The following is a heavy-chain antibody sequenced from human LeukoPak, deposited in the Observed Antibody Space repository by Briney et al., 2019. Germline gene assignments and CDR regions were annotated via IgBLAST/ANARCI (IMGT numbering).Heavy chain of an antibody. V-gene: IGHV3-74*01. Sequence: GGSLRLSCAASGFTLSNYWMHWVRQAPGKGLVWVSRINSDGSPTFYADSVKGRFTISRDNAKNTLYLQMNSLRAEDTAVYYCAGGDYFDYWGQGTLVTVSS. CDR1: GFTLSNYW. CDR3: AGGDYFDY. J-gene: IGHJ4*02. CDR2: INSDGSPT.